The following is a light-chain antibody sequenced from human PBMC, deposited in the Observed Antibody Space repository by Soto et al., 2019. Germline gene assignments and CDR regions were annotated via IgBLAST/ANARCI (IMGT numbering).Light chain of an antibody. V-gene: IGKV3-20*01. J-gene: IGKJ1*01. CDR3: QQYDTSPWT. Sequence: EIVLTQSPGTLSLSPGERATLSCRASQSVSSSYLAWYQQKPGQAPRLLIYGASSRATGIPDRFSGSGSGADFTLTISRLEPEDFAVYSCQQYDTSPWTFGHGTKVEIK. CDR1: QSVSSSY. CDR2: GAS.